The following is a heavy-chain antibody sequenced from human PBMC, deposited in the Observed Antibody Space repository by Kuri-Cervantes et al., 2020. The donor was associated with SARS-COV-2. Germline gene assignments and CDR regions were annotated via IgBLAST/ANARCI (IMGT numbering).Heavy chain of an antibody. D-gene: IGHD6-13*01. CDR3: ASQQLPLFDY. V-gene: IGHV3-48*02. Sequence: GESLKISCAASGFTFSSYSMNWVRQAPGKGLEWVSYISSSSSTIYYADSVKGRFTITRDNAKNSLCLQMNSLRDEDTAVYYCASQQLPLFDYWGQGTLVTVSS. J-gene: IGHJ4*02. CDR1: GFTFSSYS. CDR2: ISSSSSTI.